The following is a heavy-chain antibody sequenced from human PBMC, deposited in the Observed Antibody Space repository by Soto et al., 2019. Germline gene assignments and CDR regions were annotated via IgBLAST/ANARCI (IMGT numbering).Heavy chain of an antibody. CDR1: GGSISSGGYS. Sequence: PSETLSLTCAVSGGSISSGGYSWSWIRQPPGKGLEWIGYIYHSGSTYYNPSLKSRVTISVDRSKNQFSLKLNSVTAADTAVYYCARVGPWVPYYYDSSPYTFENWFDPWGQGTLVTVSS. D-gene: IGHD3-22*01. CDR3: ARVGPWVPYYYDSSPYTFENWFDP. J-gene: IGHJ5*02. V-gene: IGHV4-30-2*01. CDR2: IYHSGST.